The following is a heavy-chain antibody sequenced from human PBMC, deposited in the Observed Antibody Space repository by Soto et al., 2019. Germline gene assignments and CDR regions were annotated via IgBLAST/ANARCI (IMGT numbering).Heavy chain of an antibody. CDR2: IYYSGST. CDR3: ARLLGPYGGRAHFDY. CDR1: GGSISSGGYY. D-gene: IGHD2-15*01. J-gene: IGHJ4*02. V-gene: IGHV4-31*03. Sequence: SETLSLTCTVSGGSISSGGYYWSWIRQHPGKGLEWIGYIYYSGSTYYNPSLKSRVTISVDTSKNQFSLKLSSVTAADTAVYYCARLLGPYGGRAHFDYWGQGTLVTVSS.